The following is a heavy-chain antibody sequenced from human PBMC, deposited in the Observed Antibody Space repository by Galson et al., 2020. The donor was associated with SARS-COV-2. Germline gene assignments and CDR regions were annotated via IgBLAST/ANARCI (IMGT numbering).Heavy chain of an antibody. Sequence: PNLHCAAPGCTLSSYRMNWDRPAPGKGPEWVSSISSSSSYKYYADPQKGRHTISRDNAKNSLYLQMTGLSAEDTAVYYCASQYGDCIYYYYYGMDVWGRGTTVTVSS. J-gene: IGHJ6*02. D-gene: IGHD4-17*01. CDR2: ISSSSSYK. V-gene: IGHV3-21*01. CDR1: GCTLSSYR. CDR3: ASQYGDCIYYYYYGMDV.